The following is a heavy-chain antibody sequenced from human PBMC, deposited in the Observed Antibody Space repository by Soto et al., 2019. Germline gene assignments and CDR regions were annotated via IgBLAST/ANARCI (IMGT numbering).Heavy chain of an antibody. D-gene: IGHD3-16*02. J-gene: IGHJ5*02. Sequence: SETLSLTCAVSGGSISSGGYSWSWIRQPPGKGLEWIGYIYHSGSTYYNPSLKSRVTISVDRSKNQFSLKLSSVTAADTAVYYCARGSDSVWGSYRPNWLEPWGQETLVTVSS. CDR1: GGSISSGGYS. CDR2: IYHSGST. CDR3: ARGSDSVWGSYRPNWLEP. V-gene: IGHV4-30-2*01.